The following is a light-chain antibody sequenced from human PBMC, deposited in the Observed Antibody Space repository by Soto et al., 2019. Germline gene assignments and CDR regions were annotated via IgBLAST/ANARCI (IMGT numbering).Light chain of an antibody. CDR1: QSISSW. V-gene: IGKV1-5*03. Sequence: DIQMTQSPSTLSASVGDRVTITCRASQSISSWLAWYQQKPGKAPKLLIYKASSLESGVPSRFSGSGSGTEFALTISSLQPDDFAAYYCQHYNSLYTFGQGTKLEFK. J-gene: IGKJ2*01. CDR3: QHYNSLYT. CDR2: KAS.